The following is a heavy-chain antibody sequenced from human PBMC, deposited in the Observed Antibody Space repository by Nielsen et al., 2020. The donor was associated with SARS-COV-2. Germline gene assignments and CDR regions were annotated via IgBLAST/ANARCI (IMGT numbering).Heavy chain of an antibody. Sequence: GGSLRLSCAASGFTFSSYSMNWVRQAPGKGLEWVSSISSSSSYIYYADSVKGRFTISRDNAKNSLYLQMNSLRAEDTALYYCARAPCANCYAGFDYWGQGTLVTVSS. J-gene: IGHJ4*02. CDR2: ISSSSSYI. V-gene: IGHV3-21*01. CDR3: ARAPCANCYAGFDY. CDR1: GFTFSSYS. D-gene: IGHD2-2*01.